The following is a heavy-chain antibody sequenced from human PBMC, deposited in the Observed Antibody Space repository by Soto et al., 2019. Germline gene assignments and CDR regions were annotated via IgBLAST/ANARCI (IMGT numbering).Heavy chain of an antibody. D-gene: IGHD6-13*01. CDR1: GFTVSSYA. CDR3: PKRGYSGSGHSSPGWDV. V-gene: IGHV3-23*01. CDR2: IDGSGDST. J-gene: IGHJ6*02. Sequence: GSLRRSYEACGFTVSSYAMSWVRQATGKGLEWVSTIDGSGDSTYYADSVKGRFTISRDNSKNTLYLQMNSLRAEDTAVYYCPKRGYSGSGHSSPGWDVGGQGPPVPVS.